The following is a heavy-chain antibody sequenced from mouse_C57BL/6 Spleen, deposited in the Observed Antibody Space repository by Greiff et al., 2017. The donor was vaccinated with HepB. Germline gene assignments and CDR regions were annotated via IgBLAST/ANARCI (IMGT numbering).Heavy chain of an antibody. Sequence: EVQLQESGGGLVQPGGSLILSCAASGFTFTDYYMSWVRQPPGKALEWLGFIRNKANGYTTEYSASVKGRFTISRDNSQSILYLQMNALRAEDSATYYCARYRVEAMDYWGQGTSVTVSS. CDR2: IRNKANGYTT. D-gene: IGHD1-1*01. J-gene: IGHJ4*01. CDR1: GFTFTDYY. CDR3: ARYRVEAMDY. V-gene: IGHV7-3*01.